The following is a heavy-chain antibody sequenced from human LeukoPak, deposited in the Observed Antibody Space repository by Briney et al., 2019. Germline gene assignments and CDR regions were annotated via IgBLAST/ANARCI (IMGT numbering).Heavy chain of an antibody. J-gene: IGHJ4*02. Sequence: PGESLRLSCEVSGFTFSDYSMTWVRQAPGKGLEWVSSIDTEISNIHYADSVRGRFIISRDNAKNSVFLQMNSLRAEDTALYYCVRDSYCHNGACFDVWGQGTLVTVSS. CDR3: VRDSYCHNGACFDV. CDR2: IDTEISNI. CDR1: GFTFSDYS. V-gene: IGHV3-21*01. D-gene: IGHD2-8*01.